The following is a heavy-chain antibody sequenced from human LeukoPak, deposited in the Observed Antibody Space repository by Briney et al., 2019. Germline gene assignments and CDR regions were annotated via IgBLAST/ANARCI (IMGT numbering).Heavy chain of an antibody. CDR1: GFTFSSYA. D-gene: IGHD3-22*01. J-gene: IGHJ4*02. V-gene: IGHV3-23*01. Sequence: GGSLRLSCAASGFTFSSYAMSWVRQAPGKGLEWVSAISGSGGSTYYADSVKGRFTISRDNSKNTLYLQMNSLRAEDTAVYYCARVRRTPYYYDSSDYFAGPFDYWGQGTLVTVSS. CDR2: ISGSGGST. CDR3: ARVRRTPYYYDSSDYFAGPFDY.